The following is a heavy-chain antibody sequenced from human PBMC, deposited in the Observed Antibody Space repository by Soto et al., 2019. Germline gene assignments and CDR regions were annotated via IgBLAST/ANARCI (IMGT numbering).Heavy chain of an antibody. CDR1: GGSISSYY. CDR3: ARSGYSSSWFDY. J-gene: IGHJ4*02. CDR2: IYYSGST. V-gene: IGHV4-59*01. D-gene: IGHD6-13*01. Sequence: SETLSLTCTVSGGSISSYYWSWIRQPPGKGLEWIGYIYYSGSTNYNPSLKSRVTISVDTSKNQFSLKLSSVTAADTAVYYCARSGYSSSWFDYWGQGTLVTVSS.